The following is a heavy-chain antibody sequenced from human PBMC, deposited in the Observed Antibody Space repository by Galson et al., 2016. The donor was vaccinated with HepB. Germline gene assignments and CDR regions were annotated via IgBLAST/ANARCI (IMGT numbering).Heavy chain of an antibody. CDR2: VSYSGST. J-gene: IGHJ3*01. CDR1: GGSISTGGYY. Sequence: TLSLTCTVSGGSISTGGYYWNWIRQHPGKGLEWIGYVSYSGSTSYNPSLKGRLTISVDTSKNEFSLKLTSVSAADTAVYYCARDPRYHYDTSGFETGCFDVWGQGTVVTVSS. V-gene: IGHV4-31*03. CDR3: ARDPRYHYDTSGFETGCFDV. D-gene: IGHD3-22*01.